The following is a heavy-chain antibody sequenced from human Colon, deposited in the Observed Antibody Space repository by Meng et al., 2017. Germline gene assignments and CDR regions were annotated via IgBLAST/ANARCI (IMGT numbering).Heavy chain of an antibody. J-gene: IGHJ5*02. Sequence: VQLRESGPVLVQPFQTLSLTCTVSGGSISSGEYYWSWIRQPPGKGLEWIGYIYYSGSTYSNASLKSRVTISIDRSKNQFSLKLSSVTAADTAVYYCARDRKHYGERGWFDPWGQGTLVTVSS. CDR1: GGSISSGEYY. V-gene: IGHV4-30-4*01. D-gene: IGHD4-17*01. CDR3: ARDRKHYGERGWFDP. CDR2: IYYSGST.